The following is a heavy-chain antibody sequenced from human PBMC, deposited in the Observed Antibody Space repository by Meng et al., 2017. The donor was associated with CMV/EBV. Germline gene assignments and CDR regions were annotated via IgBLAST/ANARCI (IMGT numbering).Heavy chain of an antibody. CDR3: ARQHNSSSWIINWFDP. D-gene: IGHD6-13*01. CDR2: INPNSGGT. CDR1: GYTFTGYY. Sequence: QVQLVQSGAEVKKPGASVKVSCQASGYTFTGYYMHWVRQAPGQGLEWMGWINPNSGGTNYAQKFQGRVTMTRDTSISTAYMELSRLRSDDTAVYYCARQHNSSSWIINWFDPWGQGTLVTVSS. J-gene: IGHJ5*02. V-gene: IGHV1-2*02.